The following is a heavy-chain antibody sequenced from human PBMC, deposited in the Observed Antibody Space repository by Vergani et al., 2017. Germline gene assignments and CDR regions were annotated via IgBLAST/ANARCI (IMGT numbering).Heavy chain of an antibody. D-gene: IGHD6-13*01. V-gene: IGHV4-4*07. CDR3: ARDPMYSSSWYGGDYYYYGMDV. J-gene: IGHJ6*02. Sequence: QVQLQESGPGLVKPSETLSLTCTVSGGSISSYYWSWIRQPAGKGLEWIGRIYTSGSTNDNPSLKSRVTMPVDTSKNQFSLKLRSVTAADTAVYYCARDPMYSSSWYGGDYYYYGMDVGGQGTTVTVSS. CDR2: IYTSGST. CDR1: GGSISSYY.